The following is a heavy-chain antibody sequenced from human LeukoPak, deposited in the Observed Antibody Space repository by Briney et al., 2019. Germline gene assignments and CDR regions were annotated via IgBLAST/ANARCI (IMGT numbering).Heavy chain of an antibody. V-gene: IGHV3-48*01. CDR3: ARISDTVTTPFDY. CDR1: GFTFSSYS. CDR2: ISSSSSTI. J-gene: IGHJ4*02. Sequence: GGSLRLSCAASGFTFSSYSMNWVRQAPGKGLEWASYISSSSSTIYYADSVKGRFTISRDNAKNSLYLQMNSLRAEDTAVYYCARISDTVTTPFDYWGQGTLVTVSS. D-gene: IGHD4-17*01.